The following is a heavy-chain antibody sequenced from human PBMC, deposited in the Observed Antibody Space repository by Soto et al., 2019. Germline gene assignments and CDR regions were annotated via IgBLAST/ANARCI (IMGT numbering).Heavy chain of an antibody. D-gene: IGHD2-21*02. CDR3: ARAGHVVVVTAALDY. J-gene: IGHJ4*02. CDR2: VNPSGGHT. CDR1: GDTFTDYY. V-gene: IGHV1-46*01. Sequence: QVQLMQSGAEVKKPGASVKVSCKASGDTFTDYYIHWVRQAPGQGLEWMGTVNPSGGHTTYAQHFLGRVPMTRDTSTSTLYMELTSLTSDDAAIYYCARAGHVVVVTAALDYWGQGTLVTVSS.